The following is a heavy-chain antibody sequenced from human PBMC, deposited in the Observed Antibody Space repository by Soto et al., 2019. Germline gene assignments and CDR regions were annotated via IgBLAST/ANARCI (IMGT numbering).Heavy chain of an antibody. CDR3: ARSCYYDSSGSPCYYYGMDV. CDR1: GYTFTSYG. CDR2: ISAYNGNT. D-gene: IGHD3-22*01. J-gene: IGHJ6*02. Sequence: GASVKVSCKASGYTFTSYGISWVRQAPGQGLEWMGWISAYNGNTNYAQKLQGRVTMTTDTSTSTAYMELRSLRSDDTAVYYCARSCYYDSSGSPCYYYGMDVWGQGTTVTVSS. V-gene: IGHV1-18*01.